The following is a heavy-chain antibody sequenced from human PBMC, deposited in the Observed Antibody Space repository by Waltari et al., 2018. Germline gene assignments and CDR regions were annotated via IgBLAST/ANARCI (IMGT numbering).Heavy chain of an antibody. CDR2: VDPEDGET. D-gene: IGHD1-26*01. V-gene: IGHV1-69-2*01. J-gene: IGHJ4*02. Sequence: EVQLVQSGAEVKKPGATVKISCKASGYTFTDYSMHWVQQAPGKGLEWMGRVDPEDGETIYAEKFQGRVTITADTSTDTAYMELSSLRSEDTAVYYCARGRWELLAQPVDYWGQGTLVTVSS. CDR3: ARGRWELLAQPVDY. CDR1: GYTFTDYS.